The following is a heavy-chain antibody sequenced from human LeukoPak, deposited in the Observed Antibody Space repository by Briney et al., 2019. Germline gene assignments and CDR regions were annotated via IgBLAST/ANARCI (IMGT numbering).Heavy chain of an antibody. V-gene: IGHV1-18*01. CDR2: ISAYNGNT. D-gene: IGHD6-6*01. J-gene: IGHJ5*02. CDR3: AKESTRRIAVPFDP. CDR1: GYTFTSYG. Sequence: GASVKVSCKASGYTFTSYGISWVRQAPGQGLEWMGWISAYNGNTNYAQKLQGRVTITTDTSTSTAYMELRSLRSDDTAVYYCAKESTRRIAVPFDPWGQGTLVTVSS.